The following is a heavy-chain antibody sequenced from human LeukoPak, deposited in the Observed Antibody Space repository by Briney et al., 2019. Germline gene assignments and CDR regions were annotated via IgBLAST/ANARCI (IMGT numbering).Heavy chain of an antibody. CDR1: GFTFSSYPMH. D-gene: IGHD3-10*01. J-gene: IGHJ4*02. CDR3: ARHYGP. CDR2: IYYSGNT. V-gene: IGHV4-39*01. Sequence: PGGSLRLSCAASGFTFSSYPMHWVRQAPGKGLEWIGSIYYSGNTYYNPSLKSRVTISVDTSKNQFSLKLNSVTATDTAVYYCARHYGPWGQGTLVTVSS.